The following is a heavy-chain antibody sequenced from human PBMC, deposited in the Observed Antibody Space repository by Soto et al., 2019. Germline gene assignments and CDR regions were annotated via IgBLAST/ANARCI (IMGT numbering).Heavy chain of an antibody. CDR1: GFTFSSYA. V-gene: IGHV3-30-3*01. D-gene: IGHD1-26*01. J-gene: IGHJ4*02. Sequence: GGSLRLSCAASGFTFSSYAMHWVRQATGKGLEWVAVISYDGSNKYYADSVKGRFTISRDNSKNTLYLQMNSLRAEDTAVYYCAREALDSGSYAVYFDYWGQGTLVTVSS. CDR3: AREALDSGSYAVYFDY. CDR2: ISYDGSNK.